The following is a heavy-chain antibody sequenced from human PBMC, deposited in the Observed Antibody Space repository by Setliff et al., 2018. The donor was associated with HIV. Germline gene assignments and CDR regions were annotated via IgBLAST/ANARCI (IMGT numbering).Heavy chain of an antibody. J-gene: IGHJ6*03. CDR3: ARRRPPPSGLYSAYYMDV. V-gene: IGHV4-59*08. CDR2: VYYTGST. CDR1: GGSIGSYY. D-gene: IGHD1-26*01. Sequence: SETLSLTCIVSGGSIGSYYWSWIRQSPGKGLEWIGYVYYTGSTNYNPSLKSRVTIGVDTSKNQCSLKLTSVTAADAAVYYCARRRPPPSGLYSAYYMDVWGTGTTVTVSS.